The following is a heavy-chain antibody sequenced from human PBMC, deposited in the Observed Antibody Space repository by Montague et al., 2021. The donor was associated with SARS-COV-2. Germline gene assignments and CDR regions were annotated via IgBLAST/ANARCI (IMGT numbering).Heavy chain of an antibody. CDR3: ARSQYSNTWFFDY. D-gene: IGHD6-6*01. V-gene: IGHV6-1*01. CDR1: GDSVSNNRAA. CDR2: TYFRTQWFH. J-gene: IGHJ4*02. Sequence: CAISGDSVSNNRAAWNWIRQSPSGGLQWLGRTYFRTQWFHHYAPXVEGRITVNADASKNHFSLQLTSVTPEDSAKYFCARSQYSNTWFFDYWGQGAQVTVSS.